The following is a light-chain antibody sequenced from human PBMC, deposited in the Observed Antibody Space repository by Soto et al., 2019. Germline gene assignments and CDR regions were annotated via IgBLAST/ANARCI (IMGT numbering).Light chain of an antibody. CDR3: LSYTVTSILV. CDR1: NSDVGAYNY. J-gene: IGLJ3*02. CDR2: EVS. Sequence: QSALTQPASVSGSPGQSITISCTGTNSDVGAYNYVSWFQQHPGRAPKLIIFEVSNRPSGVSHRFSGSTSGNTASLTISGLQTEDEADYYCLSYTVTSILVFGGGTKVTVL. V-gene: IGLV2-14*01.